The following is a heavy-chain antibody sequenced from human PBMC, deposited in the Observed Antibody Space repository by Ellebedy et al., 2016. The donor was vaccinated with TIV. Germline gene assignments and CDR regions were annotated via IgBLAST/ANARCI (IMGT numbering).Heavy chain of an antibody. Sequence: GESLKISCAASGFTFSDYYMSWLRPAQGRGLEWVSYISSSSSYTNYEDSVKGRFTISRDNAKNSLFLQMNSLRAEYTSVYYCVSGHGTGIDVWGQGTTVTVSS. CDR2: ISSSSSYT. CDR3: VSGHGTGIDV. D-gene: IGHD1-14*01. J-gene: IGHJ6*02. V-gene: IGHV3-11*03. CDR1: GFTFSDYY.